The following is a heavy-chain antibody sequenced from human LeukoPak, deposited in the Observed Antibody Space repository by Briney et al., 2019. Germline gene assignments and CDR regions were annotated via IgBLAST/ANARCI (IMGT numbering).Heavy chain of an antibody. CDR3: ARRAGSYLGYWYFDL. D-gene: IGHD1-26*01. CDR2: MYTSGSS. CDR1: GGSISSYY. Sequence: SETLSLTCSVSGGSISSYYWTWIRQPPGKGLEWIGCMYTSGSSNYHPSLKSRVTISIDTSKNQFSLILSSVTASDTAIYYCARRAGSYLGYWYFDLWGRGTLVTVSS. J-gene: IGHJ2*01. V-gene: IGHV4-4*09.